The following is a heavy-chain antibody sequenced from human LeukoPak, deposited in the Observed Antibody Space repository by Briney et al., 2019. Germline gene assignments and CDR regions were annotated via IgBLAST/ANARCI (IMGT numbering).Heavy chain of an antibody. CDR2: IIPIFGTA. CDR1: GGTFSSYA. V-gene: IGHV1-69*06. Sequence: ASVKVSCKASGGTFSSYAISWVRQAPGQGLEWMGGIIPIFGTANYAQKFQGRVTTTADKSTSTAYMELSSLRSEDTAVYYCARGSSAEYFQHWGQGTLVTVSS. J-gene: IGHJ1*01. CDR3: ARGSSAEYFQH.